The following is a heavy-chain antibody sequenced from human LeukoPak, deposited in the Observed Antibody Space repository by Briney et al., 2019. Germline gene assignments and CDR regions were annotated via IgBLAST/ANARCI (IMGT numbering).Heavy chain of an antibody. CDR1: GFTFSSYW. CDR3: TRVGYIDEGIDY. Sequence: GGSLRLSCAASGFTFSSYWMTWVRQAPGKGLEWVANIKQDGSKKSYVDSVKGRFTISRDNAKDSLYLQMNSLRAEDTAIYYCTRVGYIDEGIDYWGQGTLVTVSS. D-gene: IGHD5-24*01. V-gene: IGHV3-7*04. CDR2: IKQDGSKK. J-gene: IGHJ4*02.